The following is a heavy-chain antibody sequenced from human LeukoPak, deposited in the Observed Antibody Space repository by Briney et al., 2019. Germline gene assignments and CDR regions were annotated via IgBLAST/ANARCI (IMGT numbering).Heavy chain of an antibody. CDR2: ISWNSGST. CDR3: ARFPATTGWHGMDV. CDR1: GFTFDDYA. V-gene: IGHV3-9*01. D-gene: IGHD1-1*01. Sequence: PGGSLRLSCAASGFTFDDYAMHWVRQAPGKGLEWASGISWNSGSTGYADSLKGRFTISRDNAKNSLYLQMNSLRVEDTALYYCARFPATTGWHGMDVWGQGTTVTVSS. J-gene: IGHJ6*01.